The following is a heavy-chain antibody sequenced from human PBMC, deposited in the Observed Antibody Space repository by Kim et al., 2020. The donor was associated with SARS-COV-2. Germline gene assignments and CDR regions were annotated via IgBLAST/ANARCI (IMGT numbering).Heavy chain of an antibody. CDR2: IWYDGSNK. CDR1: GFTFSSSG. D-gene: IGHD3-22*01. J-gene: IGHJ5*02. Sequence: GGSLRLSCAASGFTFSSSGMHWVRQAPGKGLEWVAVIWYDGSNKYYADSVKGRFTISRDNSKNTLYLQMNSLRAEDTAVYYCAKDDYDSSGYNWFDPWGQGTLVTVSS. CDR3: AKDDYDSSGYNWFDP. V-gene: IGHV3-33*06.